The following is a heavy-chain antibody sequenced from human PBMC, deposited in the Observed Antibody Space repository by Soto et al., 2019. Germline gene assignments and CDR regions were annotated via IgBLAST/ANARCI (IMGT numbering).Heavy chain of an antibody. V-gene: IGHV3-30-3*02. CDR3: AKESEHSSSLYYYYGMDV. J-gene: IGHJ6*02. CDR2: IADGGNNK. CDR1: GFTFSSYD. D-gene: IGHD6-6*01. Sequence: QVQLVESGGGVVQPGRSLRLSCVGSGFTFSSYDIHWVRQAPGKGLEWVAVIADGGNNKYYADSVKGRFTISRDNSKNTLYMQMDSLRAEDTAVYYCAKESEHSSSLYYYYGMDVWGQGTTVTVSS.